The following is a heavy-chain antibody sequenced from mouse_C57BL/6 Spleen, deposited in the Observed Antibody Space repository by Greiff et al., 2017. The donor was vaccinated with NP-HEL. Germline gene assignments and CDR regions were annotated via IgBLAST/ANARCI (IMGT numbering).Heavy chain of an antibody. CDR2: IDPSDSYT. D-gene: IGHD3-2*02. CDR3: ARKAQATSFDY. V-gene: IGHV1-69*01. J-gene: IGHJ2*01. Sequence: QVQLQQSGAELVMPGASVKLSCKASGYTFTSYWMHWVKQRPGQGLEWIGEIDPSDSYTNYNQKFKGKSKLTVDKSSSTAYMQLSSLTSEDSAVYSCARKAQATSFDYWGQGTTLTVSS. CDR1: GYTFTSYW.